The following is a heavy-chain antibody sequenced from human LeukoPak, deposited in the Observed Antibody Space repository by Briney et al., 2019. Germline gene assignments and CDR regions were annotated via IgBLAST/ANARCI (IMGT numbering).Heavy chain of an antibody. CDR2: IYYSGST. CDR3: ARHAPVNTAMVPPPYGMDV. CDR1: GGSISSSSYY. Sequence: SETLSLTCTVSGGSISSSSYYWGWIRQPPGKGLEWIGSIYYSGSTYYNPSLKSRVTISVDTSKNQFSLKLSSVTAADTAMYYCARHAPVNTAMVPPPYGMDVWGQGTTVTVSS. J-gene: IGHJ6*02. V-gene: IGHV4-39*01. D-gene: IGHD5-18*01.